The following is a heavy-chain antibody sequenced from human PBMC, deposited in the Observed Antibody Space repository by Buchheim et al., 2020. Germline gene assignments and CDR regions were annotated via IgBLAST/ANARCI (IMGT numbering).Heavy chain of an antibody. CDR1: GFTFSSYA. CDR2: FCGSGGCT. J-gene: IGHJ4*02. D-gene: IGHD2-2*01. Sequence: EVQLLESGGGLVQPGGSLRLSCAASGFTFSSYAMSWVRQAPGKGLECVSAFCGSGGCTYFADSVKGRFTISRDNSKNTLYLQMNSMRAEDTAVYYCAKDALGCSSTSCSSSWWGKGTL. V-gene: IGHV3-23*01. CDR3: AKDALGCSSTSCSSSW.